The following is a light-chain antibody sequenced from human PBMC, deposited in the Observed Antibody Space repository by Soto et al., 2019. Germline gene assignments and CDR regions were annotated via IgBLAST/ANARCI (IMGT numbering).Light chain of an antibody. CDR1: QSVSSSY. V-gene: IGKV3-20*01. Sequence: EIVLTQSPGTLSLSPGERATISCRASQSVSSSYLAWYQQKPGQAPRLLIFGASYRATGIPDRFSGSGSGTDFTLTISRLEPEDFAVYYCQQYGSSPPDFTFGPGTKVDIK. CDR2: GAS. J-gene: IGKJ3*01. CDR3: QQYGSSPPDFT.